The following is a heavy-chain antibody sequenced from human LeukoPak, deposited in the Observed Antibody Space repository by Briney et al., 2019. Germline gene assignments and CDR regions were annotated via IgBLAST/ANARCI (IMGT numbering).Heavy chain of an antibody. Sequence: GGSLRLSCAASGFTVSRNYMSWVRQAPGKGLEWVSVIYSCGSTYYADYVKGRFTISRDNSKNTLYLQMNSLRAEDTAVYYCAREGSGSSGYFNWGQGTLVTVSS. CDR1: GFTVSRNY. D-gene: IGHD3-22*01. J-gene: IGHJ4*02. CDR3: AREGSGSSGYFN. V-gene: IGHV3-66*01. CDR2: IYSCGST.